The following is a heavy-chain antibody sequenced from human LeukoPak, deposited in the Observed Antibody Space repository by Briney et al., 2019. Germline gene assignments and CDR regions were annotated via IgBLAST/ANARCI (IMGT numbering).Heavy chain of an antibody. CDR2: IYYSGST. D-gene: IGHD6-19*01. CDR3: AREREYSSGWYNDAFDI. V-gene: IGHV4-61*08. Sequence: SETLSLTCNVSGGSFNSGGHYWSWIRQPPGKGLEWIGYIYYSGSTNQNPSLKSRVTISIDTSKNQFSLKLSSVTAADTAVYYCAREREYSSGWYNDAFDIWGHGTMVTVSS. CDR1: GGSFNSGGHY. J-gene: IGHJ3*02.